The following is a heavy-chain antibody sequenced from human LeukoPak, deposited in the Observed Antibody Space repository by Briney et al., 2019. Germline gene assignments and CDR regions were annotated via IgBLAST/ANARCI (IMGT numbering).Heavy chain of an antibody. CDR1: GFPFSSYG. Sequence: GMSLRLSCAASGFPFSSYGMQWVRQAPGKGLVWVAAISNDGNNKFYAESVKGRLTISRDNLKNTMNLQMNSLRAEDAAVYYCARDPAQQQLVHLYYYYYMDVWGKGTTVTVSS. CDR2: ISNDGNNK. J-gene: IGHJ6*03. CDR3: ARDPAQQQLVHLYYYYYMDV. D-gene: IGHD6-13*01. V-gene: IGHV3-30*03.